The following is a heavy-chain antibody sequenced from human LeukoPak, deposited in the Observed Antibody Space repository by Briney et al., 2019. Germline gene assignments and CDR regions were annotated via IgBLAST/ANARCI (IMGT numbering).Heavy chain of an antibody. Sequence: GGSLRLSCAASGFTFSSYGMHWVRQAPGKGLEWVAFIRYDGSNKYYADSVKGRFTISRDNSKNTLYLQMNSLRAEDTAVYYCAKDPVPGYCSGGSCYSGSYYYYMDVWGKGTTVTVSS. D-gene: IGHD2-15*01. CDR1: GFTFSSYG. V-gene: IGHV3-30*02. CDR3: AKDPVPGYCSGGSCYSGSYYYYMDV. J-gene: IGHJ6*03. CDR2: IRYDGSNK.